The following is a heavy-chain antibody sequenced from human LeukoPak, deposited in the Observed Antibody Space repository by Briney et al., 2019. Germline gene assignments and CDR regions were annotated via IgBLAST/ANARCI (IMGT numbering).Heavy chain of an antibody. CDR3: ARLGSGYCCGGSCAFDY. J-gene: IGHJ4*02. V-gene: IGHV3-21*04. D-gene: IGHD2-15*01. CDR2: IISSGGYT. Sequence: PGGSLRLSCAASGFTFSIYTMSWVRQAPGKGLEWVSAIISSGGYTYSADSVKGRFTISRDNTKNSLYLQMNSLRAEDTAVYYCARLGSGYCCGGSCAFDYWGQGTLVTVSS. CDR1: GFTFSIYT.